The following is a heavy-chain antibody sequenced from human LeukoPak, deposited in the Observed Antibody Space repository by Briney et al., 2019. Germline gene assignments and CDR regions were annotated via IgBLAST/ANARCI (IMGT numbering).Heavy chain of an antibody. CDR2: IYSGGST. Sequence: GPLRLSCAASGFTASSNYMSWVRQAPGKGLEWVSVIYSGGSTYYADSVKGRFTISRDNSKHTLYLQMNSLRAEDTAVYYCARQAYCGGDCYLNYFDYWGQGTLVTVSS. D-gene: IGHD2-21*02. CDR1: GFTASSNY. CDR3: ARQAYCGGDCYLNYFDY. J-gene: IGHJ4*02. V-gene: IGHV3-53*01.